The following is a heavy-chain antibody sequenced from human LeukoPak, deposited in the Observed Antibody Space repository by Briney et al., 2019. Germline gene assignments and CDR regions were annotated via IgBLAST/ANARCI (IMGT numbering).Heavy chain of an antibody. V-gene: IGHV4-4*02. CDR3: ARGGGSCSGGTCYVIWFDP. J-gene: IGHJ5*02. CDR2: IYHSGST. Sequence: SGTLSLTCVVSGASISSSYWWSWVRQPPGKGLEWIAEIYHSGSTGYNPSFKSRVTISLDKSKNQFSLTLYSVTAADTAVYYCARGGGSCSGGTCYVIWFDPWGQGTLVTVSS. D-gene: IGHD2-15*01. CDR1: GASISSSYW.